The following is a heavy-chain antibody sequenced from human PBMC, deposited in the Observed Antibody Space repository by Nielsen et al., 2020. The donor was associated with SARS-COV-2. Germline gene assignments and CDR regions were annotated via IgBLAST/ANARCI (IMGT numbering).Heavy chain of an antibody. D-gene: IGHD5-18*01. Sequence: SVQVSCKASGGTFSSYTISWVRQAPGQGLEWMGRIIPILGIANYAQKFQGRVTITADKSTSTAYMELSSLRSEDTAVYYCASRHVDTAMVFDYWGQGTLVTVSS. CDR2: IIPILGIA. V-gene: IGHV1-69*02. J-gene: IGHJ4*02. CDR3: ASRHVDTAMVFDY. CDR1: GGTFSSYT.